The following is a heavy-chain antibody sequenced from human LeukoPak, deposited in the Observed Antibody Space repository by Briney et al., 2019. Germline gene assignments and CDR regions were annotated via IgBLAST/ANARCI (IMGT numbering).Heavy chain of an antibody. CDR1: GYTFTSYD. D-gene: IGHD6-6*01. CDR3: ARGPYSSSFRFDY. Sequence: WASVKVSCKASGYTFTSYDINWVRQATGQGLEWMGWMNPNSGNTGYAQKFQGRVTITRNTSISTAYMELSSLRSEDTAVYYCARGPYSSSFRFDYWGQGTLVTVSS. V-gene: IGHV1-8*03. J-gene: IGHJ4*02. CDR2: MNPNSGNT.